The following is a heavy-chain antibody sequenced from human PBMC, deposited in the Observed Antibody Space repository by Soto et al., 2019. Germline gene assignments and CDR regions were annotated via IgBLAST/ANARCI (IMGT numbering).Heavy chain of an antibody. V-gene: IGHV1-69*13. CDR1: GGTFSSYA. D-gene: IGHD6-19*01. Sequence: GASVKVSCKASGGTFSSYAINWVRQAPGQGLEWMGGIIPIFGTTNYAQKFQGRVTITADESTSTAYMELSSLRSEDTAVYYCARVVSECSSGWCTEYFQHWGQGTLVTVSS. CDR3: ARVVSECSSGWCTEYFQH. J-gene: IGHJ1*01. CDR2: IIPIFGTT.